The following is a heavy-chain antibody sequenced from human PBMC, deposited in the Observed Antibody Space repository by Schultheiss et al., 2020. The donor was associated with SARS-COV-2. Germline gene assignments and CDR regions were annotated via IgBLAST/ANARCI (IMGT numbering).Heavy chain of an antibody. CDR2: MYTTGDA. D-gene: IGHD1-1*01. J-gene: IGHJ4*02. Sequence: SETLSLTCTVSGGSISGYYWTWIRQPPGKAMEWIGYMYTTGDANYNPSLKSRVTISVDTSKNQFSLKLSSVTAADTAVYYCASSDSGTAMGWGQGTLVTVSS. V-gene: IGHV4-4*08. CDR1: GGSISGYY. CDR3: ASSDSGTAMG.